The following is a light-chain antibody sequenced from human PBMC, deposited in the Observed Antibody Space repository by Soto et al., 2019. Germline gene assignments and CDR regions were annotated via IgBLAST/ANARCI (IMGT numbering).Light chain of an antibody. J-gene: IGKJ5*01. V-gene: IGKV1-39*01. CDR2: TAS. CDR1: QTIRSH. Sequence: DIQMTQSPSSLSASVGDRVTITCRASQTIRSHLNWYQQKPGKAPNLLMYTASNLQSGVPSRFSGSGSGTDFTLTISSLQPDDSGTYYCQQFYDLPITFGQGTRLEIK. CDR3: QQFYDLPIT.